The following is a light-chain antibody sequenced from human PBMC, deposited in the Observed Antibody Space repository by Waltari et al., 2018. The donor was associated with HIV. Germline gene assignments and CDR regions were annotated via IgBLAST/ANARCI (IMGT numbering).Light chain of an antibody. CDR1: SSNIGSNK. Sequence: QSVVTQSPSASGTPGQSVTISCSESSSNIGSNKVFWYQHLPGPAPKLLICRDNQRPSGVPDRISGSRSGTSASLAISVLRSEDEAVYYCVVWDDSLSGVVFGGGTSLTVL. CDR2: RDN. V-gene: IGLV1-47*01. CDR3: VVWDDSLSGVV. J-gene: IGLJ2*01.